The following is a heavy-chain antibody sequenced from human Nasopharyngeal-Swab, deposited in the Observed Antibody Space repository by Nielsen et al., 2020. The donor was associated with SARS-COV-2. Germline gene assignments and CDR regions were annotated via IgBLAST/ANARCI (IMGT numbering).Heavy chain of an antibody. CDR3: ARGRGGYYMDV. CDR2: INHSGST. CDR1: GGSFSGYY. Sequence: SETLSLTCAVYGGSFSGYYWSWIRQPPGKGLEWIGEINHSGSTNYNPSLKSRVTISVDTSKNQFSLKPSSVTAADTAVYYCARGRGGYYMDVWGKGTTVTVSS. V-gene: IGHV4-34*01. J-gene: IGHJ6*03.